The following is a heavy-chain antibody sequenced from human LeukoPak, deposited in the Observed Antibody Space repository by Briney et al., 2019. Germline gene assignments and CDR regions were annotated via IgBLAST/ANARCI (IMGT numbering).Heavy chain of an antibody. V-gene: IGHV3-30-3*01. D-gene: IGHD5-18*01. CDR3: ATDTAMVSFDY. Sequence: PGGSLRLSCAASGFTFSSYAMHWVRQAPGKGLEWVAVISYDGSNKYYADSVKGRFTISGDNSKNTLYLQMNSLRAEDTAVYYCATDTAMVSFDYWGQGTLVTVSS. CDR2: ISYDGSNK. CDR1: GFTFSSYA. J-gene: IGHJ4*02.